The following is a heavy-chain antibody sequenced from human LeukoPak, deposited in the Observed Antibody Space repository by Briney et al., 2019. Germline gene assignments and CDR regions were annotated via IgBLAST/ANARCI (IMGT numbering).Heavy chain of an antibody. CDR3: ARDQDYYGSGSYGPDY. J-gene: IGHJ4*02. CDR1: GGSISSGDSS. CDR2: IYHRGSN. Sequence: PSETLSLTCSLSGGSISSGDSSWSWLRQPPGKGLEWIGSIYHRGSNDYNPSLESRVSISVDRSKNQFSLKVNSVTAADTAVYYCARDQDYYGSGSYGPDYWGQGILVTVSS. V-gene: IGHV4-30-2*01. D-gene: IGHD3-10*01.